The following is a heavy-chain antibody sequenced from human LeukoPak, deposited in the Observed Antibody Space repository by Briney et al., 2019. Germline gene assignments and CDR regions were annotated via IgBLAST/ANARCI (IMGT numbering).Heavy chain of an antibody. Sequence: GGSLKISCEGSGYSFTTYWIAWVRQMPGKGLEWMGIIYPSDSDTRYSPSFQGQVTISADKSISTAYLQWSSLKASDTAMYYCARQYSAYDYWGQGTLVTVSS. J-gene: IGHJ4*02. CDR2: IYPSDSDT. D-gene: IGHD5-12*01. V-gene: IGHV5-51*01. CDR1: GYSFTTYW. CDR3: ARQYSAYDY.